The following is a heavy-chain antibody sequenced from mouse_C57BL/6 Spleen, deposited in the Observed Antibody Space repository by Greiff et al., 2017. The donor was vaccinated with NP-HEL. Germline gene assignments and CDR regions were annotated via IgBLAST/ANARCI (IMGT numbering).Heavy chain of an antibody. CDR2: ISNGGGST. CDR3: ARQGDY. Sequence: EVQGVESGGGLVQPGGSLKLSCAASGFTFSDYYMYWVRQTPEKRLEWVAYISNGGGSTYYPDTVKGRFTISRDNAKNTLYLQMSRLESEDTAMYYCARQGDYWGKGTTLTVSA. CDR1: GFTFSDYY. V-gene: IGHV5-12*01. J-gene: IGHJ2*01.